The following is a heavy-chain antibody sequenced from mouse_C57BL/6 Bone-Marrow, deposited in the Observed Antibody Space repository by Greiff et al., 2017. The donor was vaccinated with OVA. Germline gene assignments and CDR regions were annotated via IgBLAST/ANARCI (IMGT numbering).Heavy chain of an antibody. J-gene: IGHJ2*01. Sequence: QVQLQQPGAELVRPGTSVKLSCKASGYTFTSYWMHWVKQRPGQGLEWIGVIDPSDSYTNYNQKFKGKATLTVDTSSSTAYMQLSSLTSEDSAVYYSARWGYYEEDYFDDWGQGTTLTVSS. CDR1: GYTFTSYW. CDR2: IDPSDSYT. CDR3: ARWGYYEEDYFDD. V-gene: IGHV1-59*01. D-gene: IGHD1-1*01.